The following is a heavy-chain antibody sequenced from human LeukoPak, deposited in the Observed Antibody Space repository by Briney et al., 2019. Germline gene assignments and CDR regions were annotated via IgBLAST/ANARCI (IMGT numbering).Heavy chain of an antibody. CDR1: GFTVSSNY. D-gene: IGHD2-21*01. J-gene: IGHJ3*02. Sequence: GGSLRLSCAASGFTVSSNYMSWVRQAPGKGLEWVSAIYTGGSTYYAGSVKGRFTISRDNSKNTLCLQMNSLRAEDTAVYYCAINGCYRGVCAFDIWGQGTMVTVSS. CDR3: AINGCYRGVCAFDI. CDR2: IYTGGST. V-gene: IGHV3-66*01.